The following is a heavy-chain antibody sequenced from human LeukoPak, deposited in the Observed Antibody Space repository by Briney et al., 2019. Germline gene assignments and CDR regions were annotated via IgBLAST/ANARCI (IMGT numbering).Heavy chain of an antibody. D-gene: IGHD3-3*01. V-gene: IGHV3-30-3*01. Sequence: PGGSLRLSCAASEFTFSSYAMHWVRQAPGKGLEWVAVISYDGSNKYYADSVKGRFTISRDNSKNTLYLQMNSLRAEDTAVYYCARAPYYALLDVWGQGTTVTVSS. CDR3: ARAPYYALLDV. J-gene: IGHJ6*02. CDR1: EFTFSSYA. CDR2: ISYDGSNK.